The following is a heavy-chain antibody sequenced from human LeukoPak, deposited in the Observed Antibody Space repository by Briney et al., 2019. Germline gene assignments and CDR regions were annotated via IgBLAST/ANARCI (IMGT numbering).Heavy chain of an antibody. CDR3: ARTSYDYVWGRYRLFAD. CDR2: IIPIFGTA. CDR1: GGTFNSYS. J-gene: IGHJ4*02. D-gene: IGHD3-16*02. Sequence: SVKVSCKASGGTFNSYSISGVRQAPGQGLEWMGGIIPIFGTANYAQKFQGRVTITADESTSTAYMELSSLRSEDTAVYYCARTSYDYVWGRYRLFADWSQGTLVTVSS. V-gene: IGHV1-69*01.